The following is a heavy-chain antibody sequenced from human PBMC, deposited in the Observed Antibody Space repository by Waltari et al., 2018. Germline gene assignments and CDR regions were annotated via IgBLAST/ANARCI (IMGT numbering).Heavy chain of an antibody. CDR3: ARDSGNWFDP. J-gene: IGHJ5*02. D-gene: IGHD1-26*01. Sequence: EVQLVESGGGLVQPGGSLRLSCAASGFTLSSYEMNWVRQAPGKGLEWVSYISSSGSTIYYADSVKGRFTISRDNAKNSLYLQMNSLRAEDTAVYYCARDSGNWFDPWGQGTLVTVSS. V-gene: IGHV3-48*03. CDR1: GFTLSSYE. CDR2: ISSSGSTI.